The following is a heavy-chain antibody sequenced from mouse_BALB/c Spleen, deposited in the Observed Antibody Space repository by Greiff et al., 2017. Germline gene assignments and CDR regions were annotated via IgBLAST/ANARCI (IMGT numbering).Heavy chain of an antibody. CDR3: AYDGYYYSFDY. CDR2: INPSNGRT. D-gene: IGHD2-3*01. J-gene: IGHJ2*01. CDR1: GYTFTSYW. V-gene: IGHV1S81*02. Sequence: QVHVKQPGAELVKPGASVKLSCKASGYTFTSYWMHWVKQRPGQGLEWIGEINPSNGRTNYNEKFKSKATLTVDKSSSTAYMQLSSLTSEDSAVYYCAYDGYYYSFDYWGQGTTLTVSS.